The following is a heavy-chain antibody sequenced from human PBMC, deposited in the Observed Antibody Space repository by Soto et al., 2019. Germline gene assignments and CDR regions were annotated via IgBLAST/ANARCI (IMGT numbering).Heavy chain of an antibody. CDR2: IYSGGST. CDR3: ARERYSSAGWDY. Sequence: GGSLRLSCAASGFTVSSNYMSWVRQAPGKGLEWVSVIYSGGSTYYADSVKGRFTISRDNSKNTLYLQMNSLRAEDTAVYYCARERYSSAGWDYWGQGTLVTVSS. CDR1: GFTVSSNY. V-gene: IGHV3-53*01. D-gene: IGHD6-25*01. J-gene: IGHJ4*02.